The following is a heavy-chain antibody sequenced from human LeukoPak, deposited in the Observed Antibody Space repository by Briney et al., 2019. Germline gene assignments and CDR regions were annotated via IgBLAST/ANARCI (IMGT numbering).Heavy chain of an antibody. CDR2: INPNNGGT. D-gene: IGHD2-8*02. CDR1: GYTFTGYY. CDR3: ARVDGGEWYYFDY. V-gene: IGHV1-2*02. J-gene: IGHJ4*02. Sequence: ASVKLSCKASGYTFTGYYMHWVRQAPGQGLEWMGWINPNNGGTNYAQKFQGRVTMTLDTSISTGYMELSRLRSDDTAIYFCARVDGGEWYYFDYWGQGTLVTVSS.